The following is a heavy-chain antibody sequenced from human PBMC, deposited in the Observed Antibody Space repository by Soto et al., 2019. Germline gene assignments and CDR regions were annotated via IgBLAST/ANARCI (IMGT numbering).Heavy chain of an antibody. J-gene: IGHJ4*02. CDR1: GGSISSSSYY. CDR3: ARRWGYSFDY. V-gene: IGHV4-39*01. CDR2: IYYSGST. Sequence: ETLSLTCTVSGGSISSSSYYWGWIRQPPGKGLEWIGSIYYSGSTYYNPSLKSRVTISVDTSKNQFSLKLSSVTAADTAVYYCARRWGYSFDYWGQGTLVTVSS. D-gene: IGHD3-22*01.